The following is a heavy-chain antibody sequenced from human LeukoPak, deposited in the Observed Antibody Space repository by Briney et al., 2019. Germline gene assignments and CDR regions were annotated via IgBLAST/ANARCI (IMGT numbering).Heavy chain of an antibody. CDR3: ARTSRITMVRARTADFDY. CDR1: GGSISSYY. CDR2: IYYSGST. V-gene: IGHV4-59*08. J-gene: IGHJ4*02. Sequence: SETLSLTCTVSGGSISSYYWSWIRQPPGKGLEWIGYIYYSGSTNYNPSLKSRVTISVDTSKNQFSLKLSSVTAADTAVYYCARTSRITMVRARTADFDYWGQGTLVTVSS. D-gene: IGHD3-10*01.